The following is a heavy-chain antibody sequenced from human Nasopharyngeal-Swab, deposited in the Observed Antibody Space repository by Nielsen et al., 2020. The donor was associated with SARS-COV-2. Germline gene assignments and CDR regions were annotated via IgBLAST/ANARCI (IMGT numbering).Heavy chain of an antibody. CDR2: IKSDGSST. D-gene: IGHD6-13*01. CDR1: GFNLSSYW. Sequence: GASLETSWAGFGFNLSSYWMHWVRQAPGKGLVWVSRIKSDGSSTSYADSVKGRFTISRDNAKNTLFLQMNSLRAEDTAVYYCARESIAAAGPGMDVWGQGTTVTVSS. V-gene: IGHV3-74*01. CDR3: ARESIAAAGPGMDV. J-gene: IGHJ6*02.